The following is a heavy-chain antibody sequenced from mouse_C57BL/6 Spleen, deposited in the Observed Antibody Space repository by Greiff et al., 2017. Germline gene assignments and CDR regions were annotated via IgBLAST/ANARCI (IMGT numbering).Heavy chain of an antibody. J-gene: IGHJ4*01. CDR1: GYTFTSYW. D-gene: IGHD2-1*01. CDR2: IHPNSGST. V-gene: IGHV1-64*01. CDR3: ARGNLYGKGAMDY. Sequence: VQLQQPGAELVKPGASVKLSCKASGYTFTSYWMHWVKQRPGQGLEWIGMIHPNSGSTNYNEKFKSKATLTVDKSSSTAYMQLSSLTSEDSAVYYCARGNLYGKGAMDYWGQGTSVTVSS.